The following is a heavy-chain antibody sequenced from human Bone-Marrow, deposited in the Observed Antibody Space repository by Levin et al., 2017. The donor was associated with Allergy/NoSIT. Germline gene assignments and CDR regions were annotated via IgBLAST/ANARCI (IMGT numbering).Heavy chain of an antibody. CDR3: TRGGAAPLGDY. V-gene: IGHV1-8*01. J-gene: IGHJ4*02. CDR1: GYTFTNYD. Sequence: ASVKVSCKASGYTFTNYDINWVRQATGQGLEWMGWMTPNTGYAGYAQKFQGRVTMTRDTSMSTAYMEVHSLTFEDTAVYYCTRGGAAPLGDYWGQGTLVTVSS. D-gene: IGHD3-10*01. CDR2: MTPNTGYA.